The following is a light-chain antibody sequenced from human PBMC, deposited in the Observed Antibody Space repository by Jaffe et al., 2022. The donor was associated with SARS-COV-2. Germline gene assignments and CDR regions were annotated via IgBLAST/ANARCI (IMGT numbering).Light chain of an antibody. CDR3: QQYYDIPYT. Sequence: DIVMTQSPDSLAVSLGERATINCKSSQTILYSPKNKNSLAWYQQKPGLPPKVLIYWASTRASGVPDRFSGSGSGTDFTLTISSLQAEDVAIYYCQQYYDIPYTFGQGTKLEI. V-gene: IGKV4-1*01. CDR1: QTILYSPKNKNS. CDR2: WAS. J-gene: IGKJ2*01.